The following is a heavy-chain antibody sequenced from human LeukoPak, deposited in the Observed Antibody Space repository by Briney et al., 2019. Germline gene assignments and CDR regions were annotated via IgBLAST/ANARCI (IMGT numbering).Heavy chain of an antibody. CDR2: ISWNSGSI. CDR3: AKVPMGYCSGGSCYDTWYYFDY. Sequence: GRSLRLSCAASGFTFDDYAMHWVRQAPGKGLEWVSGISWNSGSIGYADSVKGRFTISRDNAKNSLYLQMNSLRAEDTALYYCAKVPMGYCSGGSCYDTWYYFDYWGQGTLVTVSS. V-gene: IGHV3-9*01. D-gene: IGHD2-15*01. CDR1: GFTFDDYA. J-gene: IGHJ4*02.